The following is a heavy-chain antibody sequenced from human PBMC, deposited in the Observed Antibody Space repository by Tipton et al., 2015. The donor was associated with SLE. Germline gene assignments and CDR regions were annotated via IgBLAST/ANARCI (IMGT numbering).Heavy chain of an antibody. J-gene: IGHJ6*02. CDR2: IYYAGNT. CDR3: AREVHGRYYYYGMDV. V-gene: IGHV4-31*03. D-gene: IGHD1-26*01. CDR1: GGSISSGAYY. Sequence: TLSLTCTVSGGSISSGAYYWSWIRQLPGKGLEWIGYIYYAGNTYYNPSLKSRLAISVDTSKNQFSLKLSSVTAADTAVYYCAREVHGRYYYYGMDVWGQGTTVTVSS.